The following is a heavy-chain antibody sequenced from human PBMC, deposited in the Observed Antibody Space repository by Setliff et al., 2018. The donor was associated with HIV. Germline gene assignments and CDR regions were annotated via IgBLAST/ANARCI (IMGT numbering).Heavy chain of an antibody. Sequence: PSETLSLTCTVSGGSISNNSYYWGWIRQPPGKGLEWIGEINHSGSTNYNPSLKSRVTISVDTSKNQFSLQLNSVTAADTAVYFCARTRAPYFLDFWGQGAQVTVSS. CDR1: GGSISNNSYY. J-gene: IGHJ4*02. CDR2: INHSGST. D-gene: IGHD3-3*01. V-gene: IGHV4-39*07. CDR3: ARTRAPYFLDF.